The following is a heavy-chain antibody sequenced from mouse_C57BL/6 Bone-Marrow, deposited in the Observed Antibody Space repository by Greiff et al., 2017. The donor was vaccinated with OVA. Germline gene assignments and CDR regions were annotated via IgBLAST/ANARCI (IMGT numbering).Heavy chain of an antibody. J-gene: IGHJ2*01. V-gene: IGHV2-2*01. Sequence: VQVVESGPGLVQPSQSLSITCTVSGFSLTSYGVHWVRQSPGKGLEWLGVIWSGGSTDYNAAFISRLSISKDNSKSQVFFKMNSLQADDTAIYYCAREPPHGYDYFDYWGQGTTLTVSS. D-gene: IGHD2-2*01. CDR2: IWSGGST. CDR3: AREPPHGYDYFDY. CDR1: GFSLTSYG.